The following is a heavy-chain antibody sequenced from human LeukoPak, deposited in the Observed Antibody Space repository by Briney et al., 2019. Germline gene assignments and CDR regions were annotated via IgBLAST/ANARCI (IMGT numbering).Heavy chain of an antibody. J-gene: IGHJ4*02. Sequence: GASVKVSCKASGYTFTSYGISWVRQAPGQGLEWMGWISAYNGNTNYAQKLQGRVTMTTDTSTSTAYMELRSLRSDDTAVYYCAKGRAPDYGGKLYYFDYWGQGTLVTVSS. D-gene: IGHD4-23*01. CDR3: AKGRAPDYGGKLYYFDY. CDR1: GYTFTSYG. V-gene: IGHV1-18*01. CDR2: ISAYNGNT.